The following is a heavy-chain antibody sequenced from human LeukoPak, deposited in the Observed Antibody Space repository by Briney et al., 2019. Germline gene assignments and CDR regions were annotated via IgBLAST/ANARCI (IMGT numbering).Heavy chain of an antibody. J-gene: IGHJ4*02. Sequence: GGSLRLSCAASGFTFSSYWMSWVRQAPGKGLEWVAVISYDGSNKYYADSVKGRFTISRDNSKNTLYLQMNSLRAEDTAVYYCAREQVGATSGPFDYWGQGTLVTVSS. D-gene: IGHD1-26*01. CDR2: ISYDGSNK. V-gene: IGHV3-30-3*01. CDR3: AREQVGATSGPFDY. CDR1: GFTFSSYW.